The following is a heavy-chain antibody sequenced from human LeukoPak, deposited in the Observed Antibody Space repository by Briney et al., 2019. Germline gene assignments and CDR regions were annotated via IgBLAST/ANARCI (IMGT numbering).Heavy chain of an antibody. Sequence: PSETLSLTCTVSGGSISSGGYYWSWIRQPPGKGLEWIGYIYHSGSTYYNPSLKSRVTISVDRSKNQFSLKLSSVTAADTAVYYCHSRFLESTPPIDIWGQGTMVTVSS. CDR3: HSRFLESTPPIDI. V-gene: IGHV4-30-2*01. CDR2: IYHSGST. D-gene: IGHD3-3*01. CDR1: GGSISSGGYY. J-gene: IGHJ3*02.